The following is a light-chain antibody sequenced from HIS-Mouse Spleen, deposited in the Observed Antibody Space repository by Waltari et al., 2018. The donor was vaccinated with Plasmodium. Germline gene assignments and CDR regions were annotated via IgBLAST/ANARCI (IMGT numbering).Light chain of an antibody. CDR1: QSVSSN. J-gene: IGKJ2*01. CDR2: GAS. V-gene: IGKV3-15*01. Sequence: EIVMPQSPVTLSVSPGERATLSCRASQSVSSNLAWYQQKPGPAPRLLIYGASTRATGIPARFSGSGSGTEFTLTISSMQSEDFAVYYCQQYNNWPPYTFGQGTKLEIK. CDR3: QQYNNWPPYT.